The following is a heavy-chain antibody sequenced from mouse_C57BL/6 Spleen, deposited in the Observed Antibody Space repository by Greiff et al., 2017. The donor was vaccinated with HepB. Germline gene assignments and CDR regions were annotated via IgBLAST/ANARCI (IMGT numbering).Heavy chain of an antibody. CDR1: GYTFTSYW. J-gene: IGHJ4*01. CDR3: ARGHYGSSYGDYYAMDY. D-gene: IGHD1-1*01. CDR2: IYPSDSET. Sequence: QVQLQQPGAELVRPGSSVKLSCKASGYTFTSYWMDWVKQRPGQGLEWIGNIYPSDSETHYNQKFKDKATLTVDKSSSTAYMQLSSLTSEDSAVYYCARGHYGSSYGDYYAMDYWGQGTSVTVSS. V-gene: IGHV1-61*01.